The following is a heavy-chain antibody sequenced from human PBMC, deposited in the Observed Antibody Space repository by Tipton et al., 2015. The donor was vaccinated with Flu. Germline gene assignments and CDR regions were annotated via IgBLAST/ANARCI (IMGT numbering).Heavy chain of an antibody. CDR1: GGSINSYY. CDR2: ILTGGST. J-gene: IGHJ4*02. CDR3: ARLAYSYDIRGYYFDS. V-gene: IGHV4-4*07. D-gene: IGHD5-18*01. Sequence: GLVKPSETLSLICTVSGGSINSYYWSWIRQPAGKGLEWIGRILTGGSTNYNPSLKSRVTMSVDTSKNQFSLKLSSVTAADTAVYYCARLAYSYDIRGYYFDSWGQGTLVTVSS.